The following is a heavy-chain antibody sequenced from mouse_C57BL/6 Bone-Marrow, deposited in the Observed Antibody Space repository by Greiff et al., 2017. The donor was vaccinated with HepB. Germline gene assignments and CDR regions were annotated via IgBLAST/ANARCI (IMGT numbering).Heavy chain of an antibody. V-gene: IGHV3-1*01. Sequence: EVQLQQSGPGMVKPSQSLSLTCTVTGYSITSGYDWHWIRHFPGNKLEWMGYISYSGSTNYNPSLKSRISITHDTSKNHFFLKLNSVTTEDTATYYCARGTASYYFDYGGQGTTLTVSS. D-gene: IGHD4-1*01. CDR2: ISYSGST. CDR3: ARGTASYYFDY. J-gene: IGHJ2*01. CDR1: GYSITSGYD.